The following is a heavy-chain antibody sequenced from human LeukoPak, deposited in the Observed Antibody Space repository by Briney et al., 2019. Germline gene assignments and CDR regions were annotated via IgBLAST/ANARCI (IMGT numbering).Heavy chain of an antibody. J-gene: IGHJ5*02. CDR3: ARQTPGIAAAGWFDP. D-gene: IGHD6-13*01. V-gene: IGHV1-18*01. CDR1: GYTFTSYG. Sequence: ASVKVSCKASGYTFTSYGISWVRQAPGQGLEWMGWISAYNGNTNYAQKLQGRVTMTTDTSTSTAYMELRSLRSEDTAVYYCARQTPGIAAAGWFDPWGQGTLVTVSS. CDR2: ISAYNGNT.